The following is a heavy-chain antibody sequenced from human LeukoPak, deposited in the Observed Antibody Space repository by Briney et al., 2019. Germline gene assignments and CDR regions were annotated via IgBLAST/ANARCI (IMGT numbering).Heavy chain of an antibody. CDR3: ARHFYGSGTYYHFDY. J-gene: IGHJ4*02. D-gene: IGHD3-10*01. CDR2: ISPYNDNT. CDR1: GYSFPSYG. Sequence: GASVRVSCKASGYSFPSYGISWVRQAPGQGPEWMGWISPYNDNTNYAQKLQGRATLTTDTSTRPAYMELRSLRSDDTAVYYCARHFYGSGTYYHFDYWGQGTLVTVSS. V-gene: IGHV1-18*01.